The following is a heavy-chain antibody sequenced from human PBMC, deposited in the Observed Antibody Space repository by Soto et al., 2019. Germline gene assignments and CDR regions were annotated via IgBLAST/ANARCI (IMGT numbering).Heavy chain of an antibody. Sequence: QVQLQQWGAGLLKPSETLSLTCAVYGGSFSGYYWSWIRQPPGKGLEWIGEINHSGSTNYNPSLKSRVTISVDTSKNQFSLKLSSVTAADTAVYYCARVKADSSFLPLGMDVWGQGTTVTVS. J-gene: IGHJ6*02. CDR2: INHSGST. D-gene: IGHD6-6*01. CDR1: GGSFSGYY. V-gene: IGHV4-34*01. CDR3: ARVKADSSFLPLGMDV.